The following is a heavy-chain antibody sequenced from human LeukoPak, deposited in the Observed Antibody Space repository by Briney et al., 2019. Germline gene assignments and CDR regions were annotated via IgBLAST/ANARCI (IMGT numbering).Heavy chain of an antibody. D-gene: IGHD3-10*01. CDR2: FDPEDGET. CDR1: GYTLTELS. Sequence: ASVKVSCKVSGYTLTELSMHWVRQAPGKGLEWMGGFDPEDGETIYAQKFQGRVTMTEDTSTDTAYMELSSLRSEDTAVYYCATGNVLLWFGEDPYWFDPWGQGTLVTVSS. J-gene: IGHJ5*02. V-gene: IGHV1-24*01. CDR3: ATGNVLLWFGEDPYWFDP.